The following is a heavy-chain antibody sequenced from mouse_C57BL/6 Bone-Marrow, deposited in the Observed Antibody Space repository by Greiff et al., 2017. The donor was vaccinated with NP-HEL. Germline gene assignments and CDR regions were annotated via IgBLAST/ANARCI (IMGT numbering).Heavy chain of an antibody. Sequence: VHLVESGAELVRPGASVTLSCKASGYTFTDYEMHWVKQTPVHGLEWIGAIDPETGGTAYNQKFKGKAILTADKSSSTAYMELRSLTSEDSAVYYCTRYGSSPCYAMDYWGQGTSVTVSS. CDR2: IDPETGGT. D-gene: IGHD1-1*01. CDR1: GYTFTDYE. V-gene: IGHV1-15*01. CDR3: TRYGSSPCYAMDY. J-gene: IGHJ4*01.